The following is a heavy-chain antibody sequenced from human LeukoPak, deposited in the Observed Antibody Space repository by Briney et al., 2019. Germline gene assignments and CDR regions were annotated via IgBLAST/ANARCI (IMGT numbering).Heavy chain of an antibody. CDR1: GHSINSAYY. V-gene: IGHV4-38-2*02. Sequence: PSETLSLTCTVSGHSINSAYYWGWIRQPPGKGLEWIGCLYHSGSTYSSPSLKSRVTISVDTSKNQFSLKLSSVTAADTAVYYCARGYSGYANYWGQGTLVTVSS. J-gene: IGHJ4*02. CDR3: ARGYSGYANY. D-gene: IGHD5-12*01. CDR2: LYHSGST.